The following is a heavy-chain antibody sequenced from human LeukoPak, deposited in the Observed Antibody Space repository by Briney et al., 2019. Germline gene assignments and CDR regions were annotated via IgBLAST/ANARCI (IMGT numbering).Heavy chain of an antibody. D-gene: IGHD1-26*01. CDR1: GYTFTSYY. V-gene: IGHV1-46*01. CDR3: ARQNTPHGNSDY. Sequence: ASVTVSCKASGYTFTSYYMHWVRQAPGQGLEWMGIINPSGGSTSYAQKFQGRVTMTRGTSTSTVYMELSSLRSEDTAVYYCARQNTPHGNSDYWGQGTLVTVSS. J-gene: IGHJ4*02. CDR2: INPSGGST.